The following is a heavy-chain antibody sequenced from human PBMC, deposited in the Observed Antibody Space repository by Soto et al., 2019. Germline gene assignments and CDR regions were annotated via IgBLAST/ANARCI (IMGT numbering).Heavy chain of an antibody. V-gene: IGHV4-39*01. CDR3: ARKRGSGSYPEYYYYYGMDV. CDR2: IYYSGST. J-gene: IGHJ6*02. Sequence: SETLSLTCTVSGGSISSSSYYWGWIRQPPGKGLEWIGSIYYSGSTYYNPSLKSRVTISVDTPKNQFSLKLSSVTAADTAVYYCARKRGSGSYPEYYYYYGMDVWGQGTTVTVSS. CDR1: GGSISSSSYY. D-gene: IGHD1-26*01.